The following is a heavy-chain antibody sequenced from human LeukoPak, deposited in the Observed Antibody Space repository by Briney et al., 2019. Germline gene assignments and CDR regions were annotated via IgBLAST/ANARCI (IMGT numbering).Heavy chain of an antibody. Sequence: GGSLRLSCAASGFTFSRYNMNWVRQAPGKGLEWVSYISSSSSTIYYADSVKGRFTLSRDNAKNSLYLQMNSLRAEDTAVYYCAKDTYYYDSSGYPGNYWGQGTLVTVSS. V-gene: IGHV3-48*04. CDR2: ISSSSSTI. CDR1: GFTFSRYN. D-gene: IGHD3-22*01. CDR3: AKDTYYYDSSGYPGNY. J-gene: IGHJ4*02.